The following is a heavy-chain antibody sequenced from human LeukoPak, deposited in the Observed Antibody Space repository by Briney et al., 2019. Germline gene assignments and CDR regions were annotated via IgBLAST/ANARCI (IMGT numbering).Heavy chain of an antibody. Sequence: GGSLRLSCAVSGFTFSSYWMSWVRQAPGKGLECVANIKQDGSEKYYVDSVKGRFTISRDDSRKTLFLQMNSLKTEDTALYYCLTDLDYYDGNGYPLAAWGQGTLVTVSS. CDR1: GFTFSSYW. CDR2: IKQDGSEK. J-gene: IGHJ5*02. CDR3: LTDLDYYDGNGYPLAA. D-gene: IGHD3-22*01. V-gene: IGHV3-7*03.